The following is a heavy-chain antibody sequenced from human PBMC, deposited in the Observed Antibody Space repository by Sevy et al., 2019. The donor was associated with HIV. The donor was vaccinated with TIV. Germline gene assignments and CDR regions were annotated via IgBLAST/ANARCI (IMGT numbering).Heavy chain of an antibody. V-gene: IGHV4-39*01. Sequence: SETLSLTCSVSGDSITRSAYYWAWIRQPPGKGLEWIGSISSSGRTYHNASLKGRLTMAVDTSKSQFSLTLESVTAADTAVYYCARRSAGQWLAVYYFDSWGQGTLVTVSS. CDR3: ARRSAGQWLAVYYFDS. J-gene: IGHJ4*02. CDR2: ISSSGRT. D-gene: IGHD6-19*01. CDR1: GDSITRSAYY.